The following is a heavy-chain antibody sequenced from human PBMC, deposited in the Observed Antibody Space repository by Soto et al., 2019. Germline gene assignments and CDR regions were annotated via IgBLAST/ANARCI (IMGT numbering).Heavy chain of an antibody. V-gene: IGHV4-61*01. Sequence: SETLSLTCTVSGGSVSSGSYYWSWIRQPPGKGLEWIGYIYYSGSTNYNPSLKSRVTISVDTSKNQFSLKLSSVTAADTAVYYCARDTRYCGGDCYSREPIYYYYGMDVWGQGTTVTVSS. CDR3: ARDTRYCGGDCYSREPIYYYYGMDV. CDR2: IYYSGST. D-gene: IGHD2-21*02. CDR1: GGSVSSGSYY. J-gene: IGHJ6*02.